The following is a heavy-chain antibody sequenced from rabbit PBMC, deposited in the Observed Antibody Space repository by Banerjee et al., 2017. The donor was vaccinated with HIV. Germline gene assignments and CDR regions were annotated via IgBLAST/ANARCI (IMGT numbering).Heavy chain of an antibody. Sequence: QEQLEESGGDLVKPEGSLTLTCTASGFSFSNKYVMCWVRQAPGKGLEWIACINTSSGNTVYASWVNGRFTISKISSTTVTLQMTSLTAADTATYFCARSGGAAYSYGLNLWGPGTLVTVS. CDR3: ARSGGAAYSYGLNL. CDR2: INTSSGNT. J-gene: IGHJ4*01. V-gene: IGHV1S45*01. D-gene: IGHD6-1*01. CDR1: GFSFSNKYV.